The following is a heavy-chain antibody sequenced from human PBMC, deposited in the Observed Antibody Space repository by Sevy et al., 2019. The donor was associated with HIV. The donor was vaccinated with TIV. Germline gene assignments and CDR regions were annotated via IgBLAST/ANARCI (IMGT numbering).Heavy chain of an antibody. CDR3: ARHCGSTSCSHAFDI. CDR1: GGSFSGYY. V-gene: IGHV4-34*01. CDR2: INHSGSP. J-gene: IGHJ3*02. Sequence: SETLSLTCAVYGGSFSGYYWSWIRQPPGKGLEWIGEINHSGSPNYNPSLKSQVTISVDTPKNQFSLKLSSVTAADTAVYYCARHCGSTSCSHAFDIWGQGTMVTVSS. D-gene: IGHD2-2*01.